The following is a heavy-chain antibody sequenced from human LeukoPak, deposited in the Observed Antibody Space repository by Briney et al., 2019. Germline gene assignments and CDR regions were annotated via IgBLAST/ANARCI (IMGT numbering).Heavy chain of an antibody. V-gene: IGHV3-74*01. CDR2: INSDGSST. CDR3: APNWFDP. J-gene: IGHJ5*02. Sequence: GGSLRLSCEASGSTFSNYWMHWVRQAPGKGLVWVSRINSDGSSTSYADSVRGRFTISRDNAKNTLYLQMNSLRAEDTAVYYCAPNWFDPWGQGTLVTVSS. CDR1: GSTFSNYW.